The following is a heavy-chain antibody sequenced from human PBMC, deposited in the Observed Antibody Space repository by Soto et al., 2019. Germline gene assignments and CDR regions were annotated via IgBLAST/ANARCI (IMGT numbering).Heavy chain of an antibody. Sequence: PSDTLSLTCNVSGASISHGYWSWIRQPPGKGLEWIGFMYFGGSFNYNPSLTSRATISVETSKNQFSMKLTSVTASDTAVYYCARSYYDSTGFAVDPWGQGTLVNVSS. V-gene: IGHV4-59*08. D-gene: IGHD3-22*01. CDR1: GASISHGY. CDR2: MYFGGSF. J-gene: IGHJ5*02. CDR3: ARSYYDSTGFAVDP.